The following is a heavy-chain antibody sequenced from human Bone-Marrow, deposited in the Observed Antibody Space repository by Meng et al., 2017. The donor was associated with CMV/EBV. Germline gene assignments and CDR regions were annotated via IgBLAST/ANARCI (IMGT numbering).Heavy chain of an antibody. J-gene: IGHJ4*02. V-gene: IGHV4-59*01. D-gene: IGHD2-21*01. CDR3: ARSLDCGGDCYLGY. CDR1: GGSISSYY. CDR2: IYYSGST. Sequence: SETLSLTCTVSGGSISSYYWSWIRQPPGKGLEWIGYIYYSGSTNYDPSLKSRVTISVDTSKNQLSLKLSSVTAADTAVYYCARSLDCGGDCYLGYWGQGTLVTVSS.